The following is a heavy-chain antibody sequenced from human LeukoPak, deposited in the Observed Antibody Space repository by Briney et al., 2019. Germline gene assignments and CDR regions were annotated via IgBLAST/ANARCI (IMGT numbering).Heavy chain of an antibody. J-gene: IGHJ4*02. CDR3: ARIYGLYQLSFGY. CDR1: GYTFTGYY. D-gene: IGHD2-2*01. V-gene: IGHV1-2*02. Sequence: ASVKVSYKASGYTFTGYYMHWVRQAPGQGLEWMGWINPNSGGTNYAQKFQGRVTMTRDTSISTAYMELSRLRSDDTAVYYCARIYGLYQLSFGYWGQGTLVTVSS. CDR2: INPNSGGT.